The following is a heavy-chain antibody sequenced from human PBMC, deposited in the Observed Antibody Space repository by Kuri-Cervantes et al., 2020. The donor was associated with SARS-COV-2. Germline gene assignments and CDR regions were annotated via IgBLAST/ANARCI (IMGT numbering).Heavy chain of an antibody. CDR1: GFTFSSYS. V-gene: IGHV3-48*02. J-gene: IGHJ4*02. D-gene: IGHD3-9*01. Sequence: GGSLRLSCAASGFTFSSYSMNWVRQAPGKGLEWVSYISSSSSTIYYADSVKGRFTISRDNAKNSLYLQMNSLRDEDTAVYYCARTYYDILTGYCPFDHWGQGTLVTVSS. CDR2: ISSSSSTI. CDR3: ARTYYDILTGYCPFDH.